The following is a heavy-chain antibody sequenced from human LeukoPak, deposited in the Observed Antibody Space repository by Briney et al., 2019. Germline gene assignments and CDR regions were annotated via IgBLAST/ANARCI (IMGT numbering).Heavy chain of an antibody. CDR3: ASHYYGSGSYYKPHYFDY. Sequence: SVKVSCKASGGTFSSYAISWVRQAPGQGLEWMGGIIPIFGTANYAQKFQGRVTITADESTSTAYMELSSLRSGDTAVYYCASHYYGSGSYYKPHYFDYWGQGTLVTVSS. V-gene: IGHV1-69*13. CDR2: IIPIFGTA. D-gene: IGHD3-10*01. CDR1: GGTFSSYA. J-gene: IGHJ4*02.